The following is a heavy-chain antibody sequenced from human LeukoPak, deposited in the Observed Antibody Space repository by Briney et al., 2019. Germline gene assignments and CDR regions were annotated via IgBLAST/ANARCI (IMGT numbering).Heavy chain of an antibody. V-gene: IGHV1-2*02. CDR2: INPNSGGT. CDR3: ARWPASGYYDSRAKYYFDY. CDR1: GYTFTGYY. Sequence: RASVKVSCTASGYTFTGYYMHWVRQAPGQGLEWMGWINPNSGGTNYAQKFQGRATMTRDTSISTAYMELSRLRSDDTAVYYCARWPASGYYDSRAKYYFDYWGQGTLVTVSS. J-gene: IGHJ4*02. D-gene: IGHD3-22*01.